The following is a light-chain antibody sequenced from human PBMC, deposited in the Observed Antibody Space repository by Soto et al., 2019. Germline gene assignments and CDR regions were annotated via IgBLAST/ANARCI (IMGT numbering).Light chain of an antibody. CDR1: QSISSW. CDR2: DAS. J-gene: IGKJ5*01. Sequence: DIQMTQSPSTLSASVGDRVTISCRSSQSISSWLAWYQQKPGKAPKLLIYDASSLESGVPSRFSGRGSGTEFTLTISSLQPDDVATYYCQQYNRYSITFGQGTRLEIK. V-gene: IGKV1-5*01. CDR3: QQYNRYSIT.